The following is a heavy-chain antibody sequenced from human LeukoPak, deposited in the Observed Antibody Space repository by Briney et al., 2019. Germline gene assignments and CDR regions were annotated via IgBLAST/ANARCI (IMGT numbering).Heavy chain of an antibody. CDR3: ASGSLSSGILEY. CDR2: IKPDGGEK. Sequence: GGSLRLSCAASGFTFSSYMMTWVRQATGKGLEWVANIKPDGGEKFYVDSVRGRFTISRDNAKNSLYLQMNSLRAEDTAVYYCASGSLSSGILEYWGQGTLVIVSS. CDR1: GFTFSSYM. J-gene: IGHJ4*02. D-gene: IGHD3-3*01. V-gene: IGHV3-7*01.